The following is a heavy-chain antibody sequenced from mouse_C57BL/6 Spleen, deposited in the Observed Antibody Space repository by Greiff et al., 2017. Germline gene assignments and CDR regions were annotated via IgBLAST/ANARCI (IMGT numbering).Heavy chain of an antibody. CDR1: GYTFTDYE. J-gene: IGHJ2*01. Sequence: VKLQESGAELVRPGASVTLSCKASGYTFTDYEMHWVKQTPVHGLEWIGAIDPETGGTAYNQKFKGKAILTADKSSSTAYMELRSLTSEDSAVYYCTRGEFDYWGQGTTLTVSS. V-gene: IGHV1-15*01. CDR3: TRGEFDY. CDR2: IDPETGGT.